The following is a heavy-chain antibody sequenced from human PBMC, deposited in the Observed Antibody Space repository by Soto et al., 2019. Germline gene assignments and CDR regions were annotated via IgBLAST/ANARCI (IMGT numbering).Heavy chain of an antibody. CDR2: ISFDGSNK. V-gene: IGHV3-30*18. J-gene: IGHJ4*02. D-gene: IGHD6-13*01. CDR3: VKQYRGGTSWYYFDY. CDR1: GFTFSSYG. Sequence: QVQLVESGGGVVQPGRSLRLSCAASGFTFSSYGMHWVRQAPGKGLEWVAVISFDGSNKYYADSVKDRFTISRDNSKNTLYLQMNSLRTEDTAMFCCVKQYRGGTSWYYFDYWGQGTLVTVSS.